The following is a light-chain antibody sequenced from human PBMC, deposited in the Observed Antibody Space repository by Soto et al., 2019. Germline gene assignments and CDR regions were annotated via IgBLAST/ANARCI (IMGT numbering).Light chain of an antibody. Sequence: DIQMTQSPSSLSASVGDRVTITCRASQSISSYLNWYQQKPGKAPKLLIYAASSLQSGVPSRFSGSGSGTDFTLTISSLQPEDFATYYCQQSYSTLGTFGGGTKVDI. CDR2: AAS. V-gene: IGKV1-39*01. CDR3: QQSYSTLGT. J-gene: IGKJ4*01. CDR1: QSISSY.